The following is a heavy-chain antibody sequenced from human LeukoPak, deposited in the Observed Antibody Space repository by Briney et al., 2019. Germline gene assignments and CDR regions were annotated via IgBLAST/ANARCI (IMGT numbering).Heavy chain of an antibody. J-gene: IGHJ6*04. V-gene: IGHV1-69*13. D-gene: IGHD2-2*01. CDR3: ARAPLRADIVVVPAATPYYYYYGMDV. CDR1: GGTFSSYA. Sequence: SVKVSCKASGGTFSSYAISWVRQAPGPGLEWMGGIIPIFGTANYAQKFQGRVTITADESTSTAYMELSSLRSEDTAVYYCARAPLRADIVVVPAATPYYYYYGMDVWGKGTTVTVSS. CDR2: IIPIFGTA.